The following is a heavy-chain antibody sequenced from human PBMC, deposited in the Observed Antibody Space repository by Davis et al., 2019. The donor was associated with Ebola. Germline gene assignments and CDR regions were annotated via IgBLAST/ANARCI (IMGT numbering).Heavy chain of an antibody. D-gene: IGHD3-10*01. CDR2: ISYDGSNK. CDR3: ARVLLWFRELFDYGMDV. CDR1: GFTFSSYA. J-gene: IGHJ6*02. V-gene: IGHV3-30-3*01. Sequence: PGGSLRLSCAASGFTFSSYAMHWVRQAPGKGLEWVAVISYDGSNKYYADSVKGRFTISRDNSKNTLYLQMNSLRAEDTAVYYCARVLLWFRELFDYGMDVWGQGTTVTVSS.